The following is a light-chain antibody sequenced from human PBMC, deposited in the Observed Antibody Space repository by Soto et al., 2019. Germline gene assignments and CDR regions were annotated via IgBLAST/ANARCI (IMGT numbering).Light chain of an antibody. J-gene: IGLJ1*01. Sequence: QAVVTQEPSLTVSPGGTVTLTCGSSTGAVTSGHYPHWFQQKPGQAPRTLIYDTSNKHSWTPARFSGPLLGGKAALTLSGAQPEDEADYYCLVIFTGVGEVFGTGTKVTVL. V-gene: IGLV7-46*01. CDR1: TGAVTSGHY. CDR3: LVIFTGVGEV. CDR2: DTS.